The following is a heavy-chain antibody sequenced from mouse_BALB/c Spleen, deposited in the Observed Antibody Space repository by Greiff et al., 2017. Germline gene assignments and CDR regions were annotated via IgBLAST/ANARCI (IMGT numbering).Heavy chain of an antibody. CDR3: ARGRDGYYGVYYAMDY. CDR1: GFTFSSYA. J-gene: IGHJ4*01. D-gene: IGHD2-3*01. Sequence: EVMLVESGGGLVKPGGSLKLSCAASGFTFSSYAMSWVRQTPEKRLEWVASISSGGSTYYPDSVKGRFTISRDNARNILYLQMSSLRSEDTAMYYCARGRDGYYGVYYAMDYWGQGTSVTVSS. V-gene: IGHV5-6-5*01. CDR2: ISSGGST.